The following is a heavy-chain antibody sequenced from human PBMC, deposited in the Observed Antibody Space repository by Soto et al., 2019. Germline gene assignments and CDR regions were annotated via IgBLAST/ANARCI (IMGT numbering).Heavy chain of an antibody. CDR2: ISTAGNT. V-gene: IGHV3-13*01. CDR3: ARGRDSGLYYFDY. CDR1: GFTFSNYD. Sequence: EVRLVESGGDLVQPGGSLRLSCAASGFTFSNYDMHWVRQATGKGLEWVSTISTAGNTYSPGSVKGRFTISRENAKNSLYLQMNSLRVDDTAVYYCARGRDSGLYYFDYWGQGTLVTVSS. J-gene: IGHJ4*02. D-gene: IGHD2-21*01.